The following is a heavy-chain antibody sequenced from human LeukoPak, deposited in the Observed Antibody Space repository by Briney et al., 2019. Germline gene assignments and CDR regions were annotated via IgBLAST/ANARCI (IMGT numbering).Heavy chain of an antibody. Sequence: ASVKVSCKASGYTFTNYYINWVRQATGQGLEWMGWMNPAGDDAGYAQRFQGRMTLTRDTSVGTVYMELSSLRSDDTAVYYCARGAVTTAVHWHFSLWGRGTLVTVSS. CDR2: MNPAGDDA. J-gene: IGHJ2*01. CDR3: ARGAVTTAVHWHFSL. CDR1: GYTFTNYY. D-gene: IGHD4-17*01. V-gene: IGHV1-8*01.